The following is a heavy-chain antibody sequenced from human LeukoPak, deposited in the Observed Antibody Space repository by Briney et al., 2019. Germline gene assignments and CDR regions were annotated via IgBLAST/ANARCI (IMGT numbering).Heavy chain of an antibody. CDR1: GFTISSYW. CDR2: INSDGSST. J-gene: IGHJ4*02. CDR3: AREGHTMVRGVIMRALDY. D-gene: IGHD3-10*01. Sequence: PGGSLRLSCAASGFTISSYWMHWVRQAPGKGLVWVSRINSDGSSTSYADSVKGRFTISRDNAKNTLYLQMNSLRAEDTAVYYCAREGHTMVRGVIMRALDYWGQGTLVTVSS. V-gene: IGHV3-74*01.